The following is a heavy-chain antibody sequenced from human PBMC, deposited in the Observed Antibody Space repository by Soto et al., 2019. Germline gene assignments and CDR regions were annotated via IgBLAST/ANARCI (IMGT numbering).Heavy chain of an antibody. J-gene: IGHJ6*02. D-gene: IGHD3-10*01. CDR2: IRSKANSYAT. CDR1: GFTFSGSA. V-gene: IGHV3-73*01. CDR3: TSVDYYGSGSYKDADYYYYYGMDV. Sequence: LRLSCAASGFTFSGSAMHWVRQASGKGLEWVGRIRSKANSYATAYAASVKGRFTISRDDSKNTAYLQMNSLKTEDTAVYYCTSVDYYGSGSYKDADYYYYYGMDVWGQGTTVTVSS.